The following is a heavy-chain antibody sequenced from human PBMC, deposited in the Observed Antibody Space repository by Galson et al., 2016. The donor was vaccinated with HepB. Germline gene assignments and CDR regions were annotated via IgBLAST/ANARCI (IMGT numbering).Heavy chain of an antibody. CDR2: IYYSGKT. Sequence: LSLTCNVSGGSISNRSYFWAWIRQPPGKGLEWIATIYYSGKTYYSPSLQSRVTISVDTSKNPFSLMLTSVSAADTAVYYCATLQVGAITKGFEIWGQGTMVTVSS. J-gene: IGHJ3*02. CDR1: GGSISNRSYF. D-gene: IGHD1-26*01. CDR3: ATLQVGAITKGFEI. V-gene: IGHV4-39*01.